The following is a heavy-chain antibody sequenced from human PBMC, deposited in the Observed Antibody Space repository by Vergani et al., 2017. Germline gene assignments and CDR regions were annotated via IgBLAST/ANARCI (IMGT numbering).Heavy chain of an antibody. CDR3: ARAEGSWWFDP. J-gene: IGHJ5*02. Sequence: QVQLQESGPGLVKPSQTLSLTCTVSGGSVSSGDYYWNWIRQPPGKGLEWNGYISYSGSTYYNPSLKSRVAISLDTSKNHFSLSLTSVTAADTAGYYCARAEGSWWFDPWGEGALVTVSS. V-gene: IGHV4-30-4*08. CDR1: GGSVSSGDYY. CDR2: ISYSGST.